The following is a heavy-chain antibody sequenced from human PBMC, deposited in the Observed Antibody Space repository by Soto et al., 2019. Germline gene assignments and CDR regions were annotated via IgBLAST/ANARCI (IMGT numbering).Heavy chain of an antibody. CDR3: ACHCGGHCFVPFDY. Sequence: QVQLVESGGGVVQPGRSLRLSCAASGFTFSSYGMHWVRQAPGKGLEWVAVISYDGSNKYYADSVKGRFTISRDNSKNTLYLQMNSLRAEDTAVYYCACHCGGHCFVPFDYWGQGTLVTVSS. CDR2: ISYDGSNK. J-gene: IGHJ4*02. V-gene: IGHV3-30*03. CDR1: GFTFSSYG. D-gene: IGHD2-21*01.